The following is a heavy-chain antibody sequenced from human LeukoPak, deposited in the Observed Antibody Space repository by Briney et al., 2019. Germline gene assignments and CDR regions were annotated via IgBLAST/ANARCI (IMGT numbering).Heavy chain of an antibody. CDR3: ARDRDDYGDYSY. D-gene: IGHD4-17*01. CDR2: INPNSGGT. J-gene: IGHJ4*02. CDR1: GYTFTGYY. V-gene: IGHV1-2*02. Sequence: ASVKVSCKASGYTFTGYYMHWVRQAPGQGLEWMGWINPNSGGTNYAQKFQGGVTVTRDTSISTAYMELSRLRSDDTAVYYCARDRDDYGDYSYWGQGTLVTVSS.